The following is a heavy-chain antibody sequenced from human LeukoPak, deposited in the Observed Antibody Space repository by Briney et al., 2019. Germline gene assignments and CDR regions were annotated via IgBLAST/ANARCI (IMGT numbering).Heavy chain of an antibody. CDR3: ARVLYGSRVNVIDC. CDR2: MNEYGTEK. J-gene: IGHJ4*02. D-gene: IGHD2-2*01. V-gene: IGHV3-7*01. Sequence: PGGSLRLSCAASGFTFSNYWMNWVRQAPGKGLEWVANMNEYGTEKYYVGSVRGRFTISRDNAENSLFLHMNSLRVEDTAVYRCARVLYGSRVNVIDCWGPGTLVTVSS. CDR1: GFTFSNYW.